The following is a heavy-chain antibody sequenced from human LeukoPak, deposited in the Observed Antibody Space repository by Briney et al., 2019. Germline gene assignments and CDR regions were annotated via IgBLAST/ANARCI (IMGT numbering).Heavy chain of an antibody. D-gene: IGHD5-12*01. Sequence: SETLSLTCTVSGGSISSYYWSWIRQPPGKGLEWIGYIYYSGSTNYNPTLKSRVTISVDTSKNQFSLKLSSVTAADTAVYYCSRGASGYDYHWFDPWGQGTLVTVSS. J-gene: IGHJ5*02. CDR1: GGSISSYY. CDR3: SRGASGYDYHWFDP. V-gene: IGHV4-59*01. CDR2: IYYSGST.